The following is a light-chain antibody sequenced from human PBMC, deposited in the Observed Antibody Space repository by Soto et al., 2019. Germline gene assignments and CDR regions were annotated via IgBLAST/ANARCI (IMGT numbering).Light chain of an antibody. CDR1: QSISSW. CDR3: QHYNSYSEA. J-gene: IGKJ1*01. CDR2: KAS. V-gene: IGKV1-5*03. Sequence: DIQTTQSPSTLSASVGDRVTISCRASQSISSWLAWYQQKPGKAPKLLIYKASSLESGVPSRFSGSGSGTEFTLTISSLQPDDFATYYCQHYNSYSEAFGQGTKV.